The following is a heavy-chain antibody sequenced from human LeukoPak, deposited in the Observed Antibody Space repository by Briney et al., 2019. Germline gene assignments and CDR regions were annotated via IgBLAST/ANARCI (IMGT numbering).Heavy chain of an antibody. D-gene: IGHD1-26*01. Sequence: SETLSLTCTVSGGSISSTSYFWGWIRQPPGKGLEWIGSIYYSGSTYYNSSLKSRVTTSVDTSKNQFSLKLNSVTAADTAVYYCARGFSIVEATCFDYWGQGTLVTVSS. CDR3: ARGFSIVEATCFDY. J-gene: IGHJ4*02. CDR1: GGSISSTSYF. CDR2: IYYSGST. V-gene: IGHV4-39*07.